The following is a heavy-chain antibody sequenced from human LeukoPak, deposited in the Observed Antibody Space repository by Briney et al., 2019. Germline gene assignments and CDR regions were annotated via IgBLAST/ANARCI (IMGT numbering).Heavy chain of an antibody. J-gene: IGHJ6*03. CDR1: GYRSTGYY. V-gene: IGHV1-2*02. CDR2: MNPKSGAT. CDR3: ARGSDYDDYFYMDF. Sequence: ASVKVSCKTSGYRSTGYYLHWVRQAPGQGLEWMGWMNPKSGATDYARKFQGRVTMTRDTSISTAYMELTRLRSDDTAVYFCARGSDYDDYFYMDFWGKGTTVTVSS.